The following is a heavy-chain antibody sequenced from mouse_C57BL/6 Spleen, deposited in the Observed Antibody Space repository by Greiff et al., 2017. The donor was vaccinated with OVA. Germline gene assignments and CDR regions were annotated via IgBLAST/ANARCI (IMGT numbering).Heavy chain of an antibody. CDR3: ARGYGSRYDNFDY. Sequence: EVKLVESGPGLAKPSQTLSLTCSVTGYSITSDYWNWIRKFPGNKLEYMGYISYSGSTYYNPSLKSRISITRDTSKTQYYLQSDSVNTEDTATYYGARGYGSRYDNFDYWGQGTTLTVSS. CDR1: GYSITSDY. J-gene: IGHJ2*01. CDR2: ISYSGST. V-gene: IGHV3-8*01. D-gene: IGHD1-1*01.